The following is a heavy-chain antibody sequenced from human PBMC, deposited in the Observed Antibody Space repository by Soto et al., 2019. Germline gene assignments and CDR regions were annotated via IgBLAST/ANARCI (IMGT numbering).Heavy chain of an antibody. CDR3: ARDSSSSSYSSGMDV. CDR1: GFTFSSYS. J-gene: IGHJ6*02. D-gene: IGHD6-13*01. Sequence: PGGSLRLSCAASGFTFSSYSMNWVRQAPGKGLEWVSSISSSSSYIYYADSVKGRFTISRDNAKNSLYLQMNSLRAEDTAVYYCARDSSSSSYSSGMDVWGQGTTVTVSS. V-gene: IGHV3-21*01. CDR2: ISSSSSYI.